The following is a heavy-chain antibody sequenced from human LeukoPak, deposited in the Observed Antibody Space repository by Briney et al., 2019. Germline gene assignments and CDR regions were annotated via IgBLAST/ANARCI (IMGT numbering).Heavy chain of an antibody. Sequence: ASVKVSCKASGYTFTSYGISWVRQAPGQGLEWMGWISAYNGNTNYAQKLQGRVTMTTDTSTSTAYMELRSLRSDDTAVYYCARFRISVGWCPGCYYYYYMDVWGKGTTVTVSS. CDR3: ARFRISVGWCPGCYYYYYMDV. CDR1: GYTFTSYG. V-gene: IGHV1-18*01. J-gene: IGHJ6*03. D-gene: IGHD6-19*01. CDR2: ISAYNGNT.